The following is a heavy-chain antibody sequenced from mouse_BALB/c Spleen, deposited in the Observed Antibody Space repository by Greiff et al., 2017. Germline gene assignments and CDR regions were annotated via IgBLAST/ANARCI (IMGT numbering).Heavy chain of an antibody. CDR1: GYTFTSYW. V-gene: IGHV1-87*01. CDR3: ASRKLGFDY. CDR2: IYPGDGDT. D-gene: IGHD4-1*01. J-gene: IGHJ2*01. Sequence: VQLQQSGAELARPGASVKLSCKASGYTFTSYWMQWVKQRPGHGLEWIGAIYPGDGDTRYTQKFKGKATLTADKSSSTAYMQLSSLASEDSAVYYCASRKLGFDYWGQGTTLTVSS.